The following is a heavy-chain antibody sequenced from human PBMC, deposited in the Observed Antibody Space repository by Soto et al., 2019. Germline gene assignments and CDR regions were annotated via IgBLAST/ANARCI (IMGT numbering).Heavy chain of an antibody. CDR1: GGSFSGYY. D-gene: IGHD2-15*01. V-gene: IGHV4-34*01. Sequence: SETLSLTCAVYGGSFSGYYWSWIRQPPGKGLEWIGEINHSGSTNYNPSLKSRVTISVDTSKNQFSLKLSSVTAADTAVYYCASNLDDIVVVDRPYGMDVWGQGTPVTVSS. J-gene: IGHJ6*02. CDR2: INHSGST. CDR3: ASNLDDIVVVDRPYGMDV.